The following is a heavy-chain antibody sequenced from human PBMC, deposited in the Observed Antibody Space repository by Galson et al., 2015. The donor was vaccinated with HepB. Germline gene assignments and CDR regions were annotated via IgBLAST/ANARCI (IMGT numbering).Heavy chain of an antibody. CDR3: AREGSNFPYGMDV. V-gene: IGHV3-48*03. Sequence: SLRLSCAASGFTFSSYEMNWVRQAPGKGLEWVSYISSSGSTIYYADSVKGRFTISRDNAKNSLYLQMNSLRAEDTAVYYCAREGSNFPYGMDVWGQGTTVTVSS. J-gene: IGHJ6*02. CDR1: GFTFSSYE. D-gene: IGHD6-13*01. CDR2: ISSSGSTI.